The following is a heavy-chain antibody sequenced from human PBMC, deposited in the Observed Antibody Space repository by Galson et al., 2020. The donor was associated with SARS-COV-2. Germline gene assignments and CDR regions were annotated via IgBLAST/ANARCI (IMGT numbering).Heavy chain of an antibody. CDR2: IHNIGST. D-gene: IGHD6-6*01. Sequence: SETLSLTCPISGGFISSYYWSWNRQPPGKGLEWIGYIHNIGSTNYNPSLKTRVSLSVHTSKNQFSLKLNSATAASTALYSCPGAEYSNSHYHDDYMDVWGKGTTVTVSS. V-gene: IGHV4-59*01. CDR1: GGFISSYY. CDR3: PGAEYSNSHYHDDYMDV. J-gene: IGHJ6*03.